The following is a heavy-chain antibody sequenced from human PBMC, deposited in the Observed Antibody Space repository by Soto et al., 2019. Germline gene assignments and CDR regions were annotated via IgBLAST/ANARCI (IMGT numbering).Heavy chain of an antibody. V-gene: IGHV3-33*01. CDR1: GFTFSSYG. D-gene: IGHD3-22*01. CDR3: ARDQDGSGYYYRFSYYYYGMDV. Sequence: SLRLSCAASGFTFSSYGMHWVRQAPGKGLEWVAVIWYDGSNKYYADSVKGRFTISGDNSKNTLYLQMNSLRAEDTAVYYCARDQDGSGYYYRFSYYYYGMDVWGQGTTVTVSS. J-gene: IGHJ6*02. CDR2: IWYDGSNK.